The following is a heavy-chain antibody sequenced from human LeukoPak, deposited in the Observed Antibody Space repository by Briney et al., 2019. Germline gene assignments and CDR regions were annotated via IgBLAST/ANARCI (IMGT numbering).Heavy chain of an antibody. CDR1: GGSFSGYY. V-gene: IGHV4-34*01. J-gene: IGHJ4*02. Sequence: SETLSLTCAVYGGSFSGYYWSWIRQPPGKGLEWIGEINHSGSTNYNPSLKSRVTISVDTSKNQFSLKLSSVTAADTAVYYCARVDVGAPEAGLLYWGQGTLVTVSS. D-gene: IGHD2-15*01. CDR3: ARVDVGAPEAGLLY. CDR2: INHSGST.